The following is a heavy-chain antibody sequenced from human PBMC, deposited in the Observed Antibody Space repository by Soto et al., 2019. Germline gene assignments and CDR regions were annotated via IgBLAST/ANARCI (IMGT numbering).Heavy chain of an antibody. V-gene: IGHV1-46*03. CDR3: ARDFDGRTAFDI. J-gene: IGHJ3*02. CDR2: INPSGGST. CDR1: GYTFTSYY. Sequence: QVQLVQSGAEVKKPGASVKVSCKASGYTFTSYYMHWVRQAPGQGLEWMGIINPSGGSTSYAQKFQGRVTMTRDKSTSTVDMELRSLRSEDTAVYYCARDFDGRTAFDIWGQGTMVTVSS.